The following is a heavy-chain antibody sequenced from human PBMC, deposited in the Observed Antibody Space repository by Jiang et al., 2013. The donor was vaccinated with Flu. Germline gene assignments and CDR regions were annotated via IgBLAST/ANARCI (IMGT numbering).Heavy chain of an antibody. Sequence: GLVKPSETLSLTCTVSGGSISSYYWSWIRQPPGKGLEWIGYIYYSGSTNYNPSLKSRVTISVDTSKNQFSLRLTSVTAADTAVYYCARLWKNAFDIWGQGTMVTVSS. J-gene: IGHJ3*02. CDR1: GGSISSYY. V-gene: IGHV4-59*08. CDR2: IYYSGST. D-gene: IGHD1-1*01. CDR3: ARLWKNAFDI.